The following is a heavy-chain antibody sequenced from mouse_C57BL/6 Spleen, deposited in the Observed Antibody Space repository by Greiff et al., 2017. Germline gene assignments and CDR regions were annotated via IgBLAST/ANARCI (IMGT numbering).Heavy chain of an antibody. CDR1: GFSLTSYG. Sequence: QVQLQQSGPGLVQPSQSLSITCTVSGFSLTSYGVHWVRQSPGKGLEWLGVIWRGGSTDYNAAFMSRLSITKDNSKSQVFCKMNSLQAEDTAIYDCAQSSLGYFDVWGTGTTVTVSS. CDR3: AQSSLGYFDV. D-gene: IGHD1-1*01. J-gene: IGHJ1*03. V-gene: IGHV2-5*01. CDR2: IWRGGST.